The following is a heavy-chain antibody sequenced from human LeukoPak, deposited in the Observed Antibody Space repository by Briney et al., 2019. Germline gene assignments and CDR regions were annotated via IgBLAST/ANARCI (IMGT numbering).Heavy chain of an antibody. J-gene: IGHJ4*02. V-gene: IGHV3-11*01. CDR1: GFTFSDFY. CDR2: ISTTGTTV. D-gene: IGHD2-8*01. CDR3: AKGHTYGMI. Sequence: GGSLRLSCAASGFTFSDFYMSWLRQTPGQGLEWVSYISTTGTTVDYADSVKGRFTISRDNAKGSLYLQMNNLGADDTAVYYCAKGHTYGMIWGQGTLVTVSS.